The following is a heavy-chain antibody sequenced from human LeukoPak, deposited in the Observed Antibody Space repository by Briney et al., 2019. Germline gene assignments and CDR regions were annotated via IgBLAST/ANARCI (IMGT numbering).Heavy chain of an antibody. CDR2: ICGGSDCT. V-gene: IGHV3-23*01. Sequence: GGSLRLSCAASGFTFSTHTMSWVRQAPGKGLEWVSAICGGSDCTYYADSVKGRFTISRDNSKNTVFLQMSSLRAEDTAVYFCAKPLRPTTSYFDYWGQGTLVTVSP. CDR3: AKPLRPTTSYFDY. CDR1: GFTFSTHT. J-gene: IGHJ4*02. D-gene: IGHD1-26*01.